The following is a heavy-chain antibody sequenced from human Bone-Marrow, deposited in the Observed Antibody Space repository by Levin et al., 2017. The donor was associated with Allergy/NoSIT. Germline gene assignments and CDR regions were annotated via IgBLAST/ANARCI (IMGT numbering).Heavy chain of an antibody. CDR3: ARANPVGY. Sequence: GESLKISCAASGFTFSSYSMNWVRQAPGKGLEWVSSISSSSSYIYYADSVKGRFTISRDNAKNSLYLQMNSLRAEDTAVYYCARANPVGYWGQGTLVTVSS. CDR2: ISSSSSYI. V-gene: IGHV3-21*01. CDR1: GFTFSSYS. J-gene: IGHJ4*02.